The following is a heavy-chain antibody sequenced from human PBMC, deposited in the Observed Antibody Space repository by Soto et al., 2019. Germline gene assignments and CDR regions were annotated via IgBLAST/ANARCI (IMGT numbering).Heavy chain of an antibody. D-gene: IGHD6-13*01. J-gene: IGHJ4*02. V-gene: IGHV4-59*08. CDR3: ARGSGGQQQLVPSDH. CDR2: IYSSGSI. Sequence: PSETLSLTCTVSGGSLRGYFWSWIRQPPGKGLEWIGNIYSSGSINYNPSLKSRVTISVDTSKNQFSLKLTSVTAADTAVYYCARGSGGQQQLVPSDHWGQGTLVTLSS. CDR1: GGSLRGYF.